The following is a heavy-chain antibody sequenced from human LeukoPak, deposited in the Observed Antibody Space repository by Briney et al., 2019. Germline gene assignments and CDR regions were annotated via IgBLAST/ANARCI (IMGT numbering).Heavy chain of an antibody. CDR3: ARDHAPAGGGPDY. V-gene: IGHV3-53*01. J-gene: IGHJ4*01. CDR1: GLIVISTH. Sequence: GGSLRLSCAATGLIVISTHVAWVRQAPGKGLEWVSVIYTGGITYYADSVSGRFTISRDNSKNTLFLQMNNLRVEDTALYYCARDHAPAGGGPDYWGLGTQVTVSS. D-gene: IGHD6-13*01. CDR2: IYTGGIT.